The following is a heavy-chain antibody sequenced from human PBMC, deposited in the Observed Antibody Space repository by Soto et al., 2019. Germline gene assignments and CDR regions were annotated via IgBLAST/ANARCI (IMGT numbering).Heavy chain of an antibody. V-gene: IGHV4-31*03. D-gene: IGHD3-10*01. J-gene: IGHJ5*02. CDR3: ARDFGEGVLWFDP. CDR1: GGSISSGGYY. Sequence: QVQLQESGPGLVKPSQTLSLTCTVSGGSISSGGYYWSWIRQHPGKGLEWIGYIYYSGSTYYNPSLNSRVTISVDTSKNQFSLKLSSVTAADTAVYYCARDFGEGVLWFDPWGQGTLVTVSS. CDR2: IYYSGST.